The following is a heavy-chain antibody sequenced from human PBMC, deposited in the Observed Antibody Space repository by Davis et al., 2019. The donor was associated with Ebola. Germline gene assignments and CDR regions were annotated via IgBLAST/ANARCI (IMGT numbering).Heavy chain of an antibody. CDR1: VITFSSYA. CDR3: ARDLIEDIVLMWHYYFDY. Sequence: GESLKISCADSVITFSSYAMTWVRQAPGKGLEWVSAISGSGGTTYYAGSVKGRFTVSRDNSKNTLYLQMNSLRAEDTAVYYCARDLIEDIVLMWHYYFDYWGQGTLVTVSS. D-gene: IGHD2-8*01. CDR2: ISGSGGTT. V-gene: IGHV3-23*01. J-gene: IGHJ4*02.